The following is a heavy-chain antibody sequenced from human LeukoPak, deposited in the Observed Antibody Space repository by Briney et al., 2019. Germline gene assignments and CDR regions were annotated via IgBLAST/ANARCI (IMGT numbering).Heavy chain of an antibody. CDR1: GGSFSGYY. CDR2: INRSGST. D-gene: IGHD5-18*01. V-gene: IGHV4-34*01. Sequence: SETLSLTCAVYGGSFSGYYWSWIRQPPGKGLEWIGEINRSGSTNYNPSLKSRVTISVDTSKNQFSLKLSSVTAADTAVYYCARVDTAMVRNFDYWGQGTLVTVS. J-gene: IGHJ4*02. CDR3: ARVDTAMVRNFDY.